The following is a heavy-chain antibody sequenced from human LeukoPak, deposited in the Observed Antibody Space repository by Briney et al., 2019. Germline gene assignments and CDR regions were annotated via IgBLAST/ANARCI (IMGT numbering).Heavy chain of an antibody. CDR2: IYYSGIT. V-gene: IGHV4-59*01. CDR3: ARDVLGYYYGSGNYGSFDT. J-gene: IGHJ5*02. CDR1: GGSISNYY. Sequence: SETLSLTCTVSGGSISNYYWTWIRQPPGKGLEWIGYIYYSGITDSNPSLRSRVTMSVDTSKNQFSLKLNSLTAADTAVYYCARDVLGYYYGSGNYGSFDTWGQGTLVTASS. D-gene: IGHD3-10*01.